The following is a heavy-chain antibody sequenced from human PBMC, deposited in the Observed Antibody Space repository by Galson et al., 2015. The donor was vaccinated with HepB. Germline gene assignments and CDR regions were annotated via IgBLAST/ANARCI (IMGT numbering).Heavy chain of an antibody. CDR2: IDNSGNS. D-gene: IGHD3-22*01. Sequence: QVQLQESGPGLVKASETLALTCSVSGGSIRNGTYNWSWIRQHPGKGLEWIGYIDNSGNSNYNPSLRSRCVISTDTSKNQLSLRLTSLTAADTAVYYCVRLGDASGYPLFDSWGQ. CDR3: VRLGDASGYPLFDS. CDR1: GGSIRNGTYN. J-gene: IGHJ4*02. V-gene: IGHV4-31*02.